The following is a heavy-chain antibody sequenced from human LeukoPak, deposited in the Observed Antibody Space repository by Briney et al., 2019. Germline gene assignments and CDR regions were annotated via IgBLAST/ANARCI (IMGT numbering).Heavy chain of an antibody. Sequence: GGSLRLSCAASGFTFSSYDMHWVRQAPGKGLEWASSISSSSSYIYYADSVKGRFTISRDNAKNSLYLQMNSLRAEDTAVYYCASADYGAFDIWGQGTMVTVSS. CDR3: ASADYGAFDI. CDR1: GFTFSSYD. D-gene: IGHD4-17*01. CDR2: ISSSSSYI. J-gene: IGHJ3*02. V-gene: IGHV3-21*01.